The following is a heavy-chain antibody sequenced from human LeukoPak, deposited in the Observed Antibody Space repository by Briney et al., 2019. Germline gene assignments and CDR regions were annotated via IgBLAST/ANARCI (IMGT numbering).Heavy chain of an antibody. CDR2: TFPGDSNT. V-gene: IGHV5-51*01. J-gene: IGHJ3*02. CDR1: GYSFSTDW. D-gene: IGHD4-23*01. Sequence: GESLKISCKGSGYSFSTDWIGWVRQMPGKGLEWMGITFPGDSNTKNSPSFQGQVTISADKSISTAYLQWSSLKASDTAMYYCARLDGGNSGGGFDIWGQGTMVTVS. CDR3: ARLDGGNSGGGFDI.